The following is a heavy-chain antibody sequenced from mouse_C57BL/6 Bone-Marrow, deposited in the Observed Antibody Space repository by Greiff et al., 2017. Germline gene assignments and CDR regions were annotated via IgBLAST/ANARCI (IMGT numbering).Heavy chain of an antibody. V-gene: IGHV5-17*01. CDR2: ISSGSSTI. CDR3: ARGSLWGGFAY. CDR1: GFTFSDYG. Sequence: EVKLMESGGGLVKPGGSLKLSCAASGFTFSDYGMHWVRQAPEKGLEWVAYISSGSSTIYYADTVKGRFTISRDNAKNTLFLQMTSLRSEDTAMYYCARGSLWGGFAYWGQGTLVTVSA. J-gene: IGHJ3*01. D-gene: IGHD1-1*02.